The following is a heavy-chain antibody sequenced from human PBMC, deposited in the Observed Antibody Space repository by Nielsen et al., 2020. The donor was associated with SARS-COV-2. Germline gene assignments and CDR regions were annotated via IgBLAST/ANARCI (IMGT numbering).Heavy chain of an antibody. CDR3: TKGAQLGDY. CDR1: GFTISRYG. D-gene: IGHD6-13*01. Sequence: GGSLRLSCEASGFTISRYGMHWVRQAPGKGLEWVTFISYDGSVQYYADSVKGRFTISTDLSNNTLYLQMNSLRVEDTAIYYCTKGAQLGDYWGQGTLVTVSS. CDR2: ISYDGSVQ. V-gene: IGHV3-30*18. J-gene: IGHJ4*02.